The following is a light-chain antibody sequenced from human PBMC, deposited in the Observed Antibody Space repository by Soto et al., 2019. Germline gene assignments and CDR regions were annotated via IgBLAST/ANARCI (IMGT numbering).Light chain of an antibody. J-gene: IGKJ5*01. Sequence: DIQMTQSPSSLSASVGDRVTITCRASENINRHLNWYKQQPGKAPKLLIYGASSLQNGVPSRFRGGGSGTDFTLIITNLQPEDFATYYCQQSYTALSITFGQGTRLEIK. V-gene: IGKV1-39*01. CDR3: QQSYTALSIT. CDR1: ENINRH. CDR2: GAS.